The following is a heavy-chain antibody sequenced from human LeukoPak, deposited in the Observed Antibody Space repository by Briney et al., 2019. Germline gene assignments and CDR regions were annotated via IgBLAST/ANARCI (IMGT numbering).Heavy chain of an antibody. Sequence: SETLSLTCTVSGGSISSSSYYWSWIRQPPGKGLEWIGYIYYSGSTNYNPSLKSRVTISVDTSKNQFSLKLSSVTAADTAVYYCARDKSLWSGFLSWGQGTLVTVSS. J-gene: IGHJ5*02. CDR2: IYYSGST. CDR3: ARDKSLWSGFLS. D-gene: IGHD3-3*01. CDR1: GGSISSSSYY. V-gene: IGHV4-61*01.